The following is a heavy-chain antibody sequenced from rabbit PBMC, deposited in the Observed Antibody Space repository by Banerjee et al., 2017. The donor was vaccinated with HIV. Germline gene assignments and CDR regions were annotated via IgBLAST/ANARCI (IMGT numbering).Heavy chain of an antibody. D-gene: IGHD1-1*01. CDR1: GFSFSSSYW. CDR2: IDGGVSGST. CDR3: ARSSGYGRLDL. J-gene: IGHJ3*01. V-gene: IGHV1S45*01. Sequence: QEQLEESGGDLVKPEGSLTLTCTASGFSFSSSYWMSWVRQAPGKGLEWIACIDGGVSGSTYYASWVNGRFTISSDNAQNTVYLQLNSLTAADTATYFCARSSGYGRLDLWGQGTLVTVS.